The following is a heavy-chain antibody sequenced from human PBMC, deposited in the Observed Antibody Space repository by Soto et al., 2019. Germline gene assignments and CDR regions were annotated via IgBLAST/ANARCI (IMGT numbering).Heavy chain of an antibody. V-gene: IGHV4-39*01. Sequence: SETLSLTCTVSGGSISSSSYYWGWIRQPPGKGLEWIGSIYYSGSTYYNPSLKSRVTISVDTSKNQFSLKLSSVTAADTAVYYCAGSNCSGGSCYSMIYWGQGTLVTVSS. CDR1: GGSISSSSYY. CDR2: IYYSGST. D-gene: IGHD2-15*01. CDR3: AGSNCSGGSCYSMIY. J-gene: IGHJ4*02.